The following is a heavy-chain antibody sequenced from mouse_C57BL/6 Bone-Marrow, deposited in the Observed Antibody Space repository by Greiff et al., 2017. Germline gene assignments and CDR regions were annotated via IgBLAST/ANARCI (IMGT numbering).Heavy chain of an antibody. CDR1: GYTFTDYY. CDR3: GRRSLDY. J-gene: IGHJ4*01. CDR2: INPNSGGT. Sequence: EVQLLQSGPELVKPGASVKISCKASGYTFTDYYMTWVKQSHGKSLEWIGDINPNSGGTSYNHKFKGTATLTVDKSSSTAYMELRSLTSADSAVYYCGRRSLDYWGQGTSVTVSS. V-gene: IGHV1-26*01.